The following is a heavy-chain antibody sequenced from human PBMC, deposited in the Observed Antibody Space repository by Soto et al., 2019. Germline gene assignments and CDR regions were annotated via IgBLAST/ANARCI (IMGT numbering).Heavy chain of an antibody. CDR1: GGSFSGYY. Sequence: SETLSLTCAVYGGSFSGYYWRWIRQPPGKGLEWIGEINHSGSTNYNPSLKSRVTISVDTSKNQFSLKLSSVTAADTAVYYCARRKISYGYPAFDIWGQGTMVTVSS. CDR3: ARRKISYGYPAFDI. J-gene: IGHJ3*02. V-gene: IGHV4-34*01. CDR2: INHSGST. D-gene: IGHD5-18*01.